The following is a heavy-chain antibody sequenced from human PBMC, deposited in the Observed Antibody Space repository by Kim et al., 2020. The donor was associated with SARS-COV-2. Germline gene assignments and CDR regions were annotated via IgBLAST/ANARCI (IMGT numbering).Heavy chain of an antibody. CDR3: ARDSAPKNYYYYYGMDV. CDR1: GFTFSSYW. CDR2: IKQDGSEK. V-gene: IGHV3-7*03. Sequence: GGSLRLSCAASGFTFSSYWMSWVRQAPGKGLEWVANIKQDGSEKYYVDSVKGRFTISRDNAKNSLYLQMNSLRAEDTAVYYCARDSAPKNYYYYYGMDVWVQGTTVTVSS. J-gene: IGHJ6*02.